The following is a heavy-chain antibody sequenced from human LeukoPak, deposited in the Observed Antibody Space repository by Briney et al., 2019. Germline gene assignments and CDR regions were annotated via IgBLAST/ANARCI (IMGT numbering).Heavy chain of an antibody. Sequence: GGSLRLSCAASGFPFTDRYMDWVRQAPGKGLEWVGRTRNKANSYISEYAASVKGRFTISRDNSKNSLYLQMNSLKTEDTAVYYCARDFDYGDGFDFWGQGSLVTVSS. CDR1: GFPFTDRY. CDR3: ARDFDYGDGFDF. V-gene: IGHV3-72*01. D-gene: IGHD4-17*01. CDR2: TRNKANSYIS. J-gene: IGHJ4*02.